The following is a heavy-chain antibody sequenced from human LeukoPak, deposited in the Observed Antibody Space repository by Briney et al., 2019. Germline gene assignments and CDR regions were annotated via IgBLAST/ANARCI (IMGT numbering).Heavy chain of an antibody. Sequence: GASVKVSCKASGYTFTGYYMHWVRQAPGQGLEWMGWINPNSGGTNYAQKFQGRVTMTRDTSISTAYMELSRLRSDDTAVYYCAAAYRAGYSSSSFDYWGQGTLVTVSS. D-gene: IGHD6-13*01. J-gene: IGHJ4*02. CDR1: GYTFTGYY. CDR3: AAAYRAGYSSSSFDY. CDR2: INPNSGGT. V-gene: IGHV1-2*02.